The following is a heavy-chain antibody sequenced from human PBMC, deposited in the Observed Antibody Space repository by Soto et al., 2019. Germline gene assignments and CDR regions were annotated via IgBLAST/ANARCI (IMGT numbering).Heavy chain of an antibody. Sequence: QVPLVESGGGVVQPGRSLRLSCAASGFTFSSYGMHWVRQAPGKGLEWVAVISYDGSNKYYADSLKGRFTISRDNSKNTLYLQMNSLRAEDTAVYYCAKEWVYDTSGWSFDYWGQGTLVTVSS. CDR3: AKEWVYDTSGWSFDY. J-gene: IGHJ4*02. D-gene: IGHD3-22*01. V-gene: IGHV3-30*18. CDR2: ISYDGSNK. CDR1: GFTFSSYG.